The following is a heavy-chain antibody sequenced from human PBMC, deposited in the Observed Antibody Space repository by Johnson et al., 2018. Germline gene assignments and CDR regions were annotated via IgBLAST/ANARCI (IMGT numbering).Heavy chain of an antibody. Sequence: QVQLVQSGGGVVQPGRSLRLSCAASGFTFSSSGMHWVRQAPGKGLEWVAVISYDGSNKYYADSVKGRFTTSRDNAKNTLYLQMNSLRAEDTAVYYCAKSLVQGRAIFGVATGYYMDVWGEGTTVTVSS. D-gene: IGHD3-3*01. V-gene: IGHV3-30*18. CDR2: ISYDGSNK. CDR1: GFTFSSSG. J-gene: IGHJ6*03. CDR3: AKSLVQGRAIFGVATGYYMDV.